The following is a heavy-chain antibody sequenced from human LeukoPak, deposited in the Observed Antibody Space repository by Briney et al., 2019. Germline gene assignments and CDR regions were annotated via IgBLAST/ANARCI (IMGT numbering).Heavy chain of an antibody. CDR2: IYSGGST. J-gene: IGHJ4*02. CDR3: ASFLPWRELDY. Sequence: PGGSLKLSCAASGFTVSSNYMSWVRQAPGKGLEWVSVIYSGGSTYYADSVKGRFTISRDNSKNTLYLQMNSLRAEDTAVYYCASFLPWRELDYWGQGTLVTVSS. CDR1: GFTVSSNY. D-gene: IGHD1-1*01. V-gene: IGHV3-53*01.